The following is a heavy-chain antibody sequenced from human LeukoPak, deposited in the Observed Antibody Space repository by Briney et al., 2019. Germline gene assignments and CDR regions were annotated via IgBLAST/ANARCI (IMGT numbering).Heavy chain of an antibody. D-gene: IGHD5-18*01. CDR2: IYYSGST. J-gene: IGHJ4*02. V-gene: IGHV4-30-4*01. CDR3: ARVAWAYSYGYDY. CDR1: GGSISSGDYY. Sequence: SETLSLTCTVSGGSISSGDYYWSWIRQPPGKGLEWIGYIYYSGSTYYNPSLKSRVTISVDTSKNQFSLKLSSVTAADTAVYYCARVAWAYSYGYDYWGQGTLVTVSS.